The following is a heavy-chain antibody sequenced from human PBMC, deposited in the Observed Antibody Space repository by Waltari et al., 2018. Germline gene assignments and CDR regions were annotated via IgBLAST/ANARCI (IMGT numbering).Heavy chain of an antibody. J-gene: IGHJ5*02. CDR3: ARDGVPHYYDSSGPNWFDP. CDR2: IYYRGST. V-gene: IGHV4-59*01. D-gene: IGHD3-22*01. CDR1: GGALSSYY. Sequence: QVQLQESGPGLVKPSETLSLTCTVSGGALSSYYWSWIRHPPATGLEWIGYIYYRGSTNYNPSLTSRVTISVDTSKNEFSLKLSSVTAADTAVYYCARDGVPHYYDSSGPNWFDPWGQGTLLTVSS.